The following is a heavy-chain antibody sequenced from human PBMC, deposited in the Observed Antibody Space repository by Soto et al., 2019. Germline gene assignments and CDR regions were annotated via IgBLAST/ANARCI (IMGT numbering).Heavy chain of an antibody. V-gene: IGHV4-38-2*02. D-gene: IGHD4-17*01. CDR2: ISHSGTT. CDR1: GFPISSTYS. CDR3: ARVTMVIRDSDHFGVDV. Sequence: SETLSLTCLVSGFPISSTYSWGWIRQPPGKGLEWIGSISHSGTTSYSPSLTSRVSLSVDTSKNQVSLKLTSVTAADTAVYFCARVTMVIRDSDHFGVDVWGHGTTVTVS. J-gene: IGHJ6*02.